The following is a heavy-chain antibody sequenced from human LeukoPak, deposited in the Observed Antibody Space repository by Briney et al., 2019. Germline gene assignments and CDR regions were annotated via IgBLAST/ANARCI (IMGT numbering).Heavy chain of an antibody. J-gene: IGHJ6*03. D-gene: IGHD3-22*01. CDR2: ISSSGSTI. Sequence: GGSLRLSCAASGFTFSDYYMSWIRQAPGKGLEWVSYISSSGSTIYYADSVKGRFTISRDNAKSSLYLQMSRLRAEDTAVYYCARDPDKSGYYYYMDVWGKGTTVTVSS. CDR1: GFTFSDYY. V-gene: IGHV3-11*01. CDR3: ARDPDKSGYYYYMDV.